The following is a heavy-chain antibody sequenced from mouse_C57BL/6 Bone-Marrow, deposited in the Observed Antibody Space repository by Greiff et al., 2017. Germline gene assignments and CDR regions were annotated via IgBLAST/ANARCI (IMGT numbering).Heavy chain of an antibody. V-gene: IGHV1-26*01. CDR2: INPNTGGT. CDR3: ARRGTTGGECG. CDR1: GYTFTDYY. J-gene: IGHJ2*01. Sequence: EVQLQQSGPELVKPGASVKISCKASGYTFTDYYMNWVKQSPGKSLEWIGDINPNTGGTSYNQKFKGKATLTVDKSASTAYMELRSLTSEDSAVYYCARRGTTGGECGWGQGTTLAVAS. D-gene: IGHD1-1*01.